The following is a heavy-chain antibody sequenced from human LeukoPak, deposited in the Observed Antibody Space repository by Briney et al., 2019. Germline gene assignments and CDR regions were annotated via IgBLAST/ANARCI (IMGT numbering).Heavy chain of an antibody. CDR1: GGSFFVSH. Sequence: SETLSLTCAVSGGSFFVSHWNWIRQSPEKVMEWIGEINHSGRTNYNPYIKSRVTISVDTSKSQLFLKLSCVTAADTAVYYCARDPTTVVTLPYYFDFWGQGALVTVSA. D-gene: IGHD4-23*01. CDR3: ARDPTTVVTLPYYFDF. CDR2: INHSGRT. V-gene: IGHV4-34*01. J-gene: IGHJ4*02.